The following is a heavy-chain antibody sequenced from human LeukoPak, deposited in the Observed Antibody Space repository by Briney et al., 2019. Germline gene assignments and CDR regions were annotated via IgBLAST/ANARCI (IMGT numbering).Heavy chain of an antibody. D-gene: IGHD3-22*01. V-gene: IGHV4-30-2*01. CDR2: IYHSGST. CDR3: ARGPYYYDSSGYYYFDY. CDR1: GVSISSGGYS. J-gene: IGHJ4*02. Sequence: PSQTLSLTCAVSGVSISSGGYSWSWIRQPPGKGLEWIVYIYHSGSTYYNPSLKSRVTISVDRSKNQFSLKLSSVTAADTAVYYCARGPYYYDSSGYYYFDYWGQGTLVTVSS.